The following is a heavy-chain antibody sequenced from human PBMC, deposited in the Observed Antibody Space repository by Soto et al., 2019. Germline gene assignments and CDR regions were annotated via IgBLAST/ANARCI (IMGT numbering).Heavy chain of an antibody. CDR2: ISYSGST. Sequence: QLQLQQWGAGLLKPSETLALTCVVYGESFSGYYWSWIRQPPGKGLEWIGEISYSGSTNYSPSVKSRITISLDTSKSQFSLSLRSVTAADTALYFCARGTGSFGPGRYWGQGTPVTVSS. CDR3: ARGTGSFGPGRY. J-gene: IGHJ4*02. D-gene: IGHD2-8*02. V-gene: IGHV4-34*02. CDR1: GESFSGYY.